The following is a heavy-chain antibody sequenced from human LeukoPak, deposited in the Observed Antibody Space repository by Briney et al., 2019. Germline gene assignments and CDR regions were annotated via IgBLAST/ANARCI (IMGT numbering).Heavy chain of an antibody. CDR3: ARASGSYSAFDY. CDR1: GGTFSSYA. Sequence: ASVKVSCKASGGTFSSYAISWVRQAPGQGLEWMGGIIPIFGTANYAQKSQGRVTITADESTSTAYMELSSLRSEDTAVYYCARASGSYSAFDYWGQGTLVTVSS. D-gene: IGHD1-26*01. V-gene: IGHV1-69*01. J-gene: IGHJ4*02. CDR2: IIPIFGTA.